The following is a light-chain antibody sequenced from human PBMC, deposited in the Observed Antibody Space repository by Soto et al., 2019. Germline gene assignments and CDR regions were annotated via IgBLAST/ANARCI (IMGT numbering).Light chain of an antibody. J-gene: IGKJ3*01. Sequence: DSQVTQSRSSVSASVGDRFTITCLAIQGISSWLAWYQQKPGKSPKLLIYAASSLQSGVPSRFRGSGSGTDFTLTISSLQPEDFATYYCQQSYSNPCTFGPGTKVDIK. CDR3: QQSYSNPCT. CDR2: AAS. V-gene: IGKV1-12*02. CDR1: QGISSW.